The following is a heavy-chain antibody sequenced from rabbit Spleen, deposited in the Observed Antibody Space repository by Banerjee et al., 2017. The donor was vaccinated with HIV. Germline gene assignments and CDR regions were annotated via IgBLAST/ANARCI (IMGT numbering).Heavy chain of an antibody. V-gene: IGHV1S40*01. J-gene: IGHJ4*01. D-gene: IGHD1-1*01. CDR2: INAATGKP. CDR3: ARDLVGVIGWNFYL. Sequence: QSLEESGGDLVKPGASLTLTCTASGVSFSYSSYMCWVRQAPGKGLEWVACINAATGKPVYATWAKGRFTISRTSSTTVTLRMTSLTAADRATYFCARDLVGVIGWNFYLWGQGTLVTVS. CDR1: GVSFSYSSY.